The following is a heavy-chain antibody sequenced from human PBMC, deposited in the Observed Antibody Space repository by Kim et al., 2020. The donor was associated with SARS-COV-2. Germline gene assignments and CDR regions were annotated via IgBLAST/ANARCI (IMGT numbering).Heavy chain of an antibody. CDR3: ARGTVEMATLLDY. J-gene: IGHJ4*02. Sequence: YYARSVRGRFTSSRDNSKKTLYLQLGSLGPEDMAVYDCARGTVEMATLLDYWGQGTLVPVS. V-gene: IGHV3-64*01.